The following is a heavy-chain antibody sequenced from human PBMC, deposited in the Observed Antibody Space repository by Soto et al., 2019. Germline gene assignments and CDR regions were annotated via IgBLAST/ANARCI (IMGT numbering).Heavy chain of an antibody. Sequence: QVQLVQSGAEEKKPGASVKVSCKASGYTFTSYAMHWVRQAPGQRLEWMGWINAGNGNTKYSQKFQGRVTITRDTSASTAYMEMSRLKSEDTAVYYWVRLKGFDYRGSWLDSWCHGTLVTVAS. V-gene: IGHV1-3*05. CDR1: GYTFTSYA. CDR2: INAGNGNT. CDR3: VRLKGFDYRGSWLDS. J-gene: IGHJ5*01. D-gene: IGHD4-4*01.